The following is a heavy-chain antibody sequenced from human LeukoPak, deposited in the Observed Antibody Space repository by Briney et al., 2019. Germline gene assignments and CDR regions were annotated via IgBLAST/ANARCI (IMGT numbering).Heavy chain of an antibody. CDR2: IYTSGST. Sequence: PSETLSLTCTVSGGSISSYYWSWIRQPAGKGLEWVGRIYTSGSTYYNPSLKSRVTISVDTSKNQFSLKLSSVTAADTAVYYCARGGYYFYYGMDVWGKGTTVTVSS. CDR3: ARGGYYFYYGMDV. J-gene: IGHJ6*04. CDR1: GGSISSYY. V-gene: IGHV4-4*07.